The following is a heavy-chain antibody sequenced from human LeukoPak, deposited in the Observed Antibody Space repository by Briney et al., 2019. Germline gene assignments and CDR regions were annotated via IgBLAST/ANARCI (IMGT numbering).Heavy chain of an antibody. CDR1: GGSISSYY. D-gene: IGHD3-10*01. Sequence: SSETLSLTCTVSGGSISSYYWSWIRQSAGKGLEWIGRIYTSGSTNYNPSLKSRVTMSVDTSKNQFSLKLSSVTAADTAVYYCARDGLRRYYGSGSYRYFDYWGQGTLVTVSS. CDR2: IYTSGST. CDR3: ARDGLRRYYGSGSYRYFDY. J-gene: IGHJ4*02. V-gene: IGHV4-4*07.